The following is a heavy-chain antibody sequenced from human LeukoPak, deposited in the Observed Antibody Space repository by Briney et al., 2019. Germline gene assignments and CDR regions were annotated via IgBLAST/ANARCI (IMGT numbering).Heavy chain of an antibody. Sequence: GGSLRLSCAASVFTFSSYTMNWVRQAPGNGLEGVSSIRSSSSYIYYADSVKARHTISRDNGKNLLDLQMNSLRAEDTAVYYCARDPTPRYCSGGSCYTHYGMDVWGQGTTVTVSS. D-gene: IGHD2-15*01. CDR2: IRSSSSYI. J-gene: IGHJ6*02. CDR3: ARDPTPRYCSGGSCYTHYGMDV. CDR1: VFTFSSYT. V-gene: IGHV3-21*01.